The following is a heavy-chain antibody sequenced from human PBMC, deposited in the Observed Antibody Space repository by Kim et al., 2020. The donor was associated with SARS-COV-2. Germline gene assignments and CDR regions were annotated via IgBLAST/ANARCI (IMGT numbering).Heavy chain of an antibody. J-gene: IGHJ6*02. D-gene: IGHD3-9*01. CDR3: ASRYPPARYNGMDV. Sequence: YADSERGRFPVSRDNDKTSLYLQMNSLRAEDTAVYYCASRYPPARYNGMDVWGQGTTVTVSS. V-gene: IGHV3-21*01.